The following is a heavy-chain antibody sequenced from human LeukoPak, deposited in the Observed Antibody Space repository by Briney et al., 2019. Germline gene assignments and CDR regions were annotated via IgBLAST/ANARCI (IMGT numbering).Heavy chain of an antibody. J-gene: IGHJ4*02. D-gene: IGHD2-2*01. Sequence: SETLSLTCTVSGGSISSGSYYWSWIRQPAGKGLEWMGRIYTSGSTNYNPSLKSRVTISVDTSKNQFSLKLSSVTAADTAVYYCARGGDIVVVPAATFDYWGQGTLVTVSS. V-gene: IGHV4-61*02. CDR1: GGSISSGSYY. CDR2: IYTSGST. CDR3: ARGGDIVVVPAATFDY.